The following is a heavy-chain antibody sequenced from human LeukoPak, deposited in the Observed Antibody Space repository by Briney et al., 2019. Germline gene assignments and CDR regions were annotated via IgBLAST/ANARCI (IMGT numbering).Heavy chain of an antibody. Sequence: GGSLRLSCAASGFTFSSYAMTWVRQAPGKGLEWVSAISGSGGYPYYADSVQGRFAISRDNSKNTLYLQMNSLRAEDTAVYYCARPRNGGLDDSNFDLWGRGTLVTVSS. D-gene: IGHD2-8*01. J-gene: IGHJ2*01. V-gene: IGHV3-23*01. CDR2: ISGSGGYP. CDR3: ARPRNGGLDDSNFDL. CDR1: GFTFSSYA.